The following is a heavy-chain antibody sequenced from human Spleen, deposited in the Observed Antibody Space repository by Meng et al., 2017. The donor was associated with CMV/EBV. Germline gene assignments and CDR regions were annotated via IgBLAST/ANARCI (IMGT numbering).Heavy chain of an antibody. J-gene: IGHJ5*02. V-gene: IGHV1-2*02. Sequence: ASVKVSCKASGYTFTGYYMHWVRQAPGQGLEWMGWINPKSGVTNYAQNFQGRVTMTRDTSVSTAYMELSRLTSNDTAVYFCARNYDLWRGYPNWFDPWGQGTLVTVSS. CDR2: INPKSGVT. CDR3: ARNYDLWRGYPNWFDP. CDR1: GYTFTGYY. D-gene: IGHD3-3*01.